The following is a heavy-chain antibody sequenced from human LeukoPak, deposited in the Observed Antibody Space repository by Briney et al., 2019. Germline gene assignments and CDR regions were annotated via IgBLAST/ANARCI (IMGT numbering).Heavy chain of an antibody. J-gene: IGHJ4*02. V-gene: IGHV3-30*18. CDR2: IANDGRDK. CDR1: GFTFSIYG. CDR3: AKDGSTGPAKYYFDS. D-gene: IGHD1-7*01. Sequence: GRSLRLSCAASGFTFSIYGMHWVRQAPGKGLEWVAVIANDGRDKKYVDSVKGRFTISRDNSKNTLYLQMDSLRVDDTAVYYCAKDGSTGPAKYYFDSWGQGTLVAVSS.